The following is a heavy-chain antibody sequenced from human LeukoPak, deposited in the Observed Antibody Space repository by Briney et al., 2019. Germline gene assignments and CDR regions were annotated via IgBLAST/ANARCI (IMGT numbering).Heavy chain of an antibody. J-gene: IGHJ4*02. D-gene: IGHD5-12*01. Sequence: ASVKVSCKASGYTFTSYYMHWVRQAPGQGLEWMGIINPSGGSTSYAQKFQGRVTMTRDTSISTAYMELSRLRSDDTAVYYCARLGDIVAPMVWGQGTLVTVSS. CDR2: INPSGGST. CDR1: GYTFTSYY. CDR3: ARLGDIVAPMV. V-gene: IGHV1-46*01.